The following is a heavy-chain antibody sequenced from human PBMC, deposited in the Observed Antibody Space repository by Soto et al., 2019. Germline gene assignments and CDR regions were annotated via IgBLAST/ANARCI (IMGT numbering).Heavy chain of an antibody. V-gene: IGHV3-23*01. CDR3: AKNQGVELVPLATVDWFDP. J-gene: IGHJ5*02. Sequence: PGGPLRLSCAASGFIFENFGMSCLRQAPGKGMEWISSISGSGFKKYYADSVKGRFTISRDNSKSTVYLEFNNLSAEDTAVYHCAKNQGVELVPLATVDWFDPWGQGP. D-gene: IGHD1-26*01. CDR2: ISGSGFKK. CDR1: GFIFENFG.